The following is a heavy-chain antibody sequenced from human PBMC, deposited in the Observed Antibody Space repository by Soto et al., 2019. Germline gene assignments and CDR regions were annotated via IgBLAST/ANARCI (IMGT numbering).Heavy chain of an antibody. CDR3: ARRSFEYSSSSHPGFFDY. J-gene: IGHJ4*02. CDR2: IYYSGST. D-gene: IGHD6-6*01. CDR1: GGSISRSSYY. V-gene: IGHV4-39*01. Sequence: SETLSLTCTVSGGSISRSSYYWGWIRQPPGKGLEWIGTIYYSGSTFYNLSLKSRVTISVDTSKTQFSLKLSSVTVADTAVYYCARRSFEYSSSSHPGFFDYWGQGXPVTVYS.